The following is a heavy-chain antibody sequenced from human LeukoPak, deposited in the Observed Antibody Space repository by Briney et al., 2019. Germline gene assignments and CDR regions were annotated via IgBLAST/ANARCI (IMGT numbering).Heavy chain of an antibody. D-gene: IGHD5-18*01. J-gene: IGHJ6*02. CDR3: ARHDVRSYGYYYYGMDV. Sequence: GESLKISCKGSGYSFTSYWIGWVRQMPGKGLEWMGIIYPGDSDTRYSPSFQGQATISADKSISTAYLQWSSLKASDTAMYYCARHDVRSYGYYYYGMDVWGQGTTVTVSS. CDR2: IYPGDSDT. V-gene: IGHV5-51*01. CDR1: GYSFTSYW.